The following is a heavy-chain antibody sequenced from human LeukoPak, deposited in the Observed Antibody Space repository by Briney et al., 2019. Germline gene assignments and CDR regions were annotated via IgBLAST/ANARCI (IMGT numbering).Heavy chain of an antibody. J-gene: IGHJ4*02. CDR3: ARLGLTTVPMDY. CDR2: INHSGST. D-gene: IGHD4-17*01. Sequence: AETLSLTCSLSDDSITMYYWTLIRPPPGKGLEGIWEINHSGSTNYNPSLKSRVTISRGTAKDQFSLKLSSVTAADTAVYYCARLGLTTVPMDYWGQGTLVTGSS. V-gene: IGHV4-34*01. CDR1: DDSITMYY.